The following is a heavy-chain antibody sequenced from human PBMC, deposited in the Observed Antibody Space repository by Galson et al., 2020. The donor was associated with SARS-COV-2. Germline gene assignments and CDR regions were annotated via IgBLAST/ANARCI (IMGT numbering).Heavy chain of an antibody. J-gene: IGHJ6*02. CDR3: ARGLPGGWPYYPFYGMDV. V-gene: IGHV1-2*02. D-gene: IGHD6-19*01. CDR1: GYSFTGYY. CDR2: INPSTGGA. Sequence: ASVKVSCKASGYSFTGYYLYWVRQAPGQGLEYMGWINPSTGGATYGQKFQDRITLASDMSVSTAYMKLSRLRFDDTAVYYCARGLPGGWPYYPFYGMDVWGQGTTVTVSS.